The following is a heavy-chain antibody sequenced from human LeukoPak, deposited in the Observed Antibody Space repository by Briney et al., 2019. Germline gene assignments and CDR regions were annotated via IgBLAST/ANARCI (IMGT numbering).Heavy chain of an antibody. CDR3: AKSYYDSSGYYYGFDYYYGMDV. CDR1: GFTFSSYA. V-gene: IGHV3-23*01. CDR2: ISGSGGST. D-gene: IGHD3-22*01. Sequence: GGSLRLSCAASGFTFSSYAMSWVRQAPGKGLEWVSAISGSGGSTYYADSVKGRFIISRDNSKNTLYLQMNSLRAEDTAVYYCAKSYYDSSGYYYGFDYYYGMDVWGQGTTVTVSS. J-gene: IGHJ6*02.